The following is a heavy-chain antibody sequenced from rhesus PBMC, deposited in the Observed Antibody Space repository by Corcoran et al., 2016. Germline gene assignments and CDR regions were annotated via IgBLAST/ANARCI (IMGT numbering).Heavy chain of an antibody. CDR2: INGDTGAT. CDR3: TSGWNIGEYGLGT. D-gene: IGHD1-20*01. J-gene: IGHJ6*01. V-gene: IGHV4-80*01. CDR1: GPSIRSSW. Sequence: QVQLQESGPGLVKPSETLSLTCAVSGPSIRSSWWTCIRQPPGPGLEYIGEINGDTGATYYNPSLKSRVTSSKDASKNQFSLKLSSVSAADTALYYCTSGWNIGEYGLGTWGQGVVVVVSS.